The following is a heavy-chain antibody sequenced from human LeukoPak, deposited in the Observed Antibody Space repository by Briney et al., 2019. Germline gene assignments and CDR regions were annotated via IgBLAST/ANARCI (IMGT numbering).Heavy chain of an antibody. CDR3: ARDRGNYPDY. V-gene: IGHV4-59*11. CDR1: GGSISSHY. J-gene: IGHJ4*02. CDR2: IYYSGST. Sequence: PSETLSLTCTVSGGSISSHYWSWIRQPPGKGLEWIGYIYYSGSTNYNPSLESRVTISVDTSKNQFSLKLSSVTAADTAVYYCARDRGNYPDYWGQGTLVTVSS.